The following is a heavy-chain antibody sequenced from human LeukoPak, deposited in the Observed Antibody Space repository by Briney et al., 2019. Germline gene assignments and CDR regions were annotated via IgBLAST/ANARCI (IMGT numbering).Heavy chain of an antibody. CDR1: GYTFTSYD. J-gene: IGHJ5*02. Sequence: GASVKVSCKASGYTFTSYDINWVRQATGQGLEWMGWMNPNSGNTNYAQKLQGRVTMTTDTSTSTAYMELRSLRSDDTAVYYCARDQARGAAAGTVKDGWFDPWGQGTLVTVSS. CDR3: ARDQARGAAAGTVKDGWFDP. V-gene: IGHV1-18*01. CDR2: MNPNSGNT. D-gene: IGHD6-13*01.